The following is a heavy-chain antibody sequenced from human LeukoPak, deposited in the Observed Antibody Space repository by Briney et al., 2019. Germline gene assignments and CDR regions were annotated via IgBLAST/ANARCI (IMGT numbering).Heavy chain of an antibody. J-gene: IGHJ4*02. CDR3: AKDPIIVGATLDYFDY. CDR2: IRYDGSNK. D-gene: IGHD1-26*01. V-gene: IGHV3-30*02. CDR1: GFTFSSYG. Sequence: TGGSLRLSCAASGFTFSSYGMHWVRQAPGKGLEWVAFIRYDGSNKYYADSVKGRFTISRDNSKNTLYLQMNSLRAEDTAVYYCAKDPIIVGATLDYFDYWGQGTLVTVSS.